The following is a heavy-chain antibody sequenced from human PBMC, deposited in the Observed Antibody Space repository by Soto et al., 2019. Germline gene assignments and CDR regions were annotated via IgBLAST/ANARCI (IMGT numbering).Heavy chain of an antibody. V-gene: IGHV3-23*01. CDR3: AKPRDIVVTGGLCRGFDY. CDR1: GFTFSSYA. J-gene: IGHJ4*02. D-gene: IGHD5-12*01. CDR2: ISGSGGST. Sequence: EVQLLESGGGLVQPGGSLRLSCAASGFTFSSYAMSWVRQAPGKGLEWVSAISGSGGSTYYADSVKGRFTISRDNSENTLYLQMNSLRAEDTAVYYGAKPRDIVVTGGLCRGFDYWGQGTLVTVSS.